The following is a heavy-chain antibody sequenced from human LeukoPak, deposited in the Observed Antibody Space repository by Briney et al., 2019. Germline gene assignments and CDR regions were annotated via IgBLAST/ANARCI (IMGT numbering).Heavy chain of an antibody. CDR3: ARVVIVVSGDDY. CDR1: GFTFSSYS. D-gene: IGHD3-22*01. Sequence: GGSLRLSCAASGFTFSSYSMNWVRQAPGKGLEWVSSISSSSSYIYYADSVKGRFTISRDNAKNSLYLQMNSLRAEDTAVYYCARVVIVVSGDDYWGQGTLVTVSS. CDR2: ISSSSSYI. V-gene: IGHV3-21*01. J-gene: IGHJ4*02.